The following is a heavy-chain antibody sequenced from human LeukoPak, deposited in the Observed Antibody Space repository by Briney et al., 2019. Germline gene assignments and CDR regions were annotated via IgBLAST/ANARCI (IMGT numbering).Heavy chain of an antibody. CDR2: IKQDGSEK. Sequence: GGSLRLSCAASGFTFSSYWMSWVRQAPGKGLEWVANIKQDGSEKYYVDSVKGRFTISRDNAKNSLYLQMNSLRAEDTAVYYCARDVEMATITLFGAFDIWGQGTMVTVSS. CDR3: ARDVEMATITLFGAFDI. CDR1: GFTFSSYW. V-gene: IGHV3-7*01. J-gene: IGHJ3*02. D-gene: IGHD5-24*01.